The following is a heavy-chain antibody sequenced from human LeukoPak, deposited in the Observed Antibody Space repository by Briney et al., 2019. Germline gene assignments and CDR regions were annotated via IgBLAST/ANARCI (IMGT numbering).Heavy chain of an antibody. D-gene: IGHD6-19*01. CDR2: INPNSGGT. CDR1: GYTFTGYY. V-gene: IGHV1-2*02. Sequence: GASVTVSCKASGYTFTGYYMHWVRQAPGQGLEWMGWINPNSGGTNYAQKFQGRVTMTRDTSISTAYMELSRLRSDDTAVYYCARGVDSSGWPFDYWGQGTLVTVSS. J-gene: IGHJ4*02. CDR3: ARGVDSSGWPFDY.